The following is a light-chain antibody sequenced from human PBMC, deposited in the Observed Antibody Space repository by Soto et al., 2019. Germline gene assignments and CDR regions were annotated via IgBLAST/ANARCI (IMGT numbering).Light chain of an antibody. Sequence: DIPMTQAPSSLSAAVGDRVTITCRASQSIINYLNWYQQKPGKAPKLLIYDASNLERGVPSRFSGSGSGTDFSLTVDSLQPEDTATYYCQQYDHPPYTFGQGTKLEIK. CDR2: DAS. CDR3: QQYDHPPYT. J-gene: IGKJ2*01. V-gene: IGKV1-33*01. CDR1: QSIINY.